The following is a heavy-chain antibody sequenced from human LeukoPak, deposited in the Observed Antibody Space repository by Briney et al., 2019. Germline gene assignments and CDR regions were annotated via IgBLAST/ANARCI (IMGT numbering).Heavy chain of an antibody. D-gene: IGHD6-19*01. Sequence: PSETLSLTCTVSGGSISSGDYYWSWIRQPPGKGLEWIGYIYYSGSTYYNPSLKSRVTISVDTSKNQFSLKLSSVTAADTAVYYCARGPKGIAVAELDPWGQGTLVTVSS. CDR2: IYYSGST. J-gene: IGHJ5*02. V-gene: IGHV4-30-4*01. CDR3: ARGPKGIAVAELDP. CDR1: GGSISSGDYY.